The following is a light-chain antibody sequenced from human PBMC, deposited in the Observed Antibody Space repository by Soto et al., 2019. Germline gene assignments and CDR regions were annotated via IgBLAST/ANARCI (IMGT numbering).Light chain of an antibody. CDR2: GAS. Sequence: IVVTQSPASLALSPGEGATLPCRASQSVDSYLVWYQQKPGQAPRLLIFGASNRATGIPARFSGSGSGTDFTLTINSLEPEDFAVYYCQQRSSWPITFGQGTRLEIK. CDR1: QSVDSY. V-gene: IGKV3-11*01. CDR3: QQRSSWPIT. J-gene: IGKJ5*01.